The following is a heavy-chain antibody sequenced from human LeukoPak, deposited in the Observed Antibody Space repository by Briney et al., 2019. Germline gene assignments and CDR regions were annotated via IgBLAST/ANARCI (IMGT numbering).Heavy chain of an antibody. CDR3: ARDLGVATIPPRHYYAMDV. Sequence: DSVKGRFTISRDNSKNTPYLQMNSLRAEDTAIYYCARDLGVATIPPRHYYAMDVWGQGTTVTVSS. V-gene: IGHV3-30*07. J-gene: IGHJ6*02. D-gene: IGHD5-24*01.